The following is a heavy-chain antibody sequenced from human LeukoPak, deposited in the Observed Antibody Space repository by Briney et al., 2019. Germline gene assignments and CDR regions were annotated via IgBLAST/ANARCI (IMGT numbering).Heavy chain of an antibody. D-gene: IGHD1-26*01. J-gene: IGHJ4*02. CDR2: ISPFNGNT. CDR1: GYTFTGYY. V-gene: IGHV1-18*04. Sequence: GASVKVSCKASGYTFTGYYMHWVRQAPGQGLEWMGWISPFNGNTKYTEKFQDRVTMTADTSTSTAYMELRNLRSDDTAVYYCARVRMRGGSQRSSDHWGQGTLVTVSS. CDR3: ARVRMRGGSQRSSDH.